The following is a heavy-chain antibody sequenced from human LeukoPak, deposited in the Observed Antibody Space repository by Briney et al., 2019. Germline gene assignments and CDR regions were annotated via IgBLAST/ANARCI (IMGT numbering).Heavy chain of an antibody. V-gene: IGHV4-59*01. CDR3: ARGSRSLGVTTVTRGFDY. CDR2: IYYSGST. Sequence: SETLSLTCTVSGGSISSYYWSWIRQPPGKGLEWIAYIYYSGSTDYNPSLNSRVTMSVDTSKNQFSLKLSSVTAADTAVYYCARGSRSLGVTTVTRGFDYWGQGTLVTVSS. CDR1: GGSISSYY. D-gene: IGHD4-17*01. J-gene: IGHJ4*02.